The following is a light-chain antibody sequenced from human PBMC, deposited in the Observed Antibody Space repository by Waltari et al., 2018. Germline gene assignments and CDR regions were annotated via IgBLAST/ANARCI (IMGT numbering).Light chain of an antibody. CDR2: DVT. CDR1: SRDVGGYNY. CDR3: SSYTSSSTVV. Sequence: QSALTQPASVSGSPGQSITISCTGTSRDVGGYNYVSWYQQYPGKAPKLIIYDVTKPPSGGSDRFSGSKSGNTAALTISGLQAEDEADYYCSSYTSSSTVVFGGGTKLTV. V-gene: IGLV2-14*01. J-gene: IGLJ2*01.